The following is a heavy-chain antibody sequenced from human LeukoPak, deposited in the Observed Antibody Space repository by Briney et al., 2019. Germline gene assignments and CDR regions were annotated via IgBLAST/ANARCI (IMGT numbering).Heavy chain of an antibody. D-gene: IGHD6-13*01. J-gene: IGHJ4*02. CDR3: ARAVAAAGSY. CDR1: GFTFSSYS. Sequence: GGSLRLSCAASGFTFSSYSMNWVRQASGKGLEWVSSISSSSSYIYYADSVKGRFTISRDNAKNSLYLQMNSLRAEDTAVYYCARAVAAAGSYWGQGTLVTVSS. CDR2: ISSSSSYI. V-gene: IGHV3-21*01.